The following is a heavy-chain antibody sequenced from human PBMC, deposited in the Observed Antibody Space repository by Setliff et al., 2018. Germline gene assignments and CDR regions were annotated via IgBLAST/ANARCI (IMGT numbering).Heavy chain of an antibody. CDR1: GGSISSGGYY. V-gene: IGHV4-31*03. Sequence: NPSETLSLTCTVSGGSISSGGYYWSWIRQHPGKGLEWIGYIYYKGTTYYNPSLKSRVAISLDTSQNHFSLKLSSVTAADTAVYYCAREYSSSSNVLDVWGKGTTVTVSS. J-gene: IGHJ6*04. D-gene: IGHD6-6*01. CDR3: AREYSSSSNVLDV. CDR2: IYYKGTT.